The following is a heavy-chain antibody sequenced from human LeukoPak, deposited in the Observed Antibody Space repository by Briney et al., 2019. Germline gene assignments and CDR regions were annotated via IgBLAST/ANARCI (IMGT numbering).Heavy chain of an antibody. CDR1: GFTFDDYG. Sequence: GGSLRLSCAASGFTFDDYGMRWVRQAPGKGLEWVSCINWNGGSTGYADSVKSRFTISRDNAKNSLYLQMNSLRAEDTALYYCAREGFTMIEYYYYYYMDVWGKGTTVTVSS. J-gene: IGHJ6*03. CDR2: INWNGGST. V-gene: IGHV3-20*04. D-gene: IGHD3-22*01. CDR3: AREGFTMIEYYYYYYMDV.